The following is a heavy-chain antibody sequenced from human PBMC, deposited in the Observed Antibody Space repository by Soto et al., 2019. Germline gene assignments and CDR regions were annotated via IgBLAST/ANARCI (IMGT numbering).Heavy chain of an antibody. CDR3: ARVPWDYGPGSYYKSYYYYGMDV. CDR2: INHSGST. Sequence: SETLSLTCAVYGGSFSGYYWSWIRQPPGKGLEWIGEINHSGSTNYNPSLKSRVTISVDTSKNQFSLKLSSVTAADTAVYYCARVPWDYGPGSYYKSYYYYGMDVWGQGTTVTVSS. CDR1: GGSFSGYY. V-gene: IGHV4-34*01. J-gene: IGHJ6*02. D-gene: IGHD3-10*01.